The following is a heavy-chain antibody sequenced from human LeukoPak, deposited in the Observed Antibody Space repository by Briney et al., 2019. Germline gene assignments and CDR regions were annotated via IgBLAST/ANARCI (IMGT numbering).Heavy chain of an antibody. J-gene: IGHJ4*02. CDR2: ISSSGSTI. CDR3: ARGRRPQNYFDY. V-gene: IGHV3-48*03. CDR1: GFTFSSYE. Sequence: GGSLRLSCAASGFTFSSYEMNWVRQAPGKGLEWVSYISSSGSTIYYADSVKGRFTISRDNAKNSLYLQMNSLRAEDTAAYYCARGRRPQNYFDYWGQGTLVTVSS.